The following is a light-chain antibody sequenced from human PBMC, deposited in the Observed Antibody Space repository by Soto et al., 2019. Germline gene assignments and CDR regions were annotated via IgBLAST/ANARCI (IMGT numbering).Light chain of an antibody. J-gene: IGKJ1*01. CDR1: QSVRSS. CDR2: DAS. V-gene: IGKV3-11*01. CDR3: QQRSTWLWT. Sequence: EIVLTQSPATLSLSPGERAALSCRASQSVRSSLAWYQQKPGQAPRLLIYDASTRATGIPARFSGSGSGTDFTLTISSLEPEDFAVYYCQQRSTWLWTFGQGTKVEIK.